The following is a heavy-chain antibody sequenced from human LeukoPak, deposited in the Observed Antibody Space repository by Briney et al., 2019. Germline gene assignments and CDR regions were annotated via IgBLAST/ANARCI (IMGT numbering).Heavy chain of an antibody. V-gene: IGHV3-23*01. CDR2: ISGGGGST. J-gene: IGHJ4*02. CDR3: AKEGGNYFDH. CDR1: EFTFSSSA. Sequence: GGSLRLSCAASEFTFSSSAMSWVRQAPGKGLEWVSTISGGGGSTYYADSMKGRFTISRDNSKNTLYLQMNSLRAEDTAVYYCAKEGGNYFDHWGQGTLVTVSS.